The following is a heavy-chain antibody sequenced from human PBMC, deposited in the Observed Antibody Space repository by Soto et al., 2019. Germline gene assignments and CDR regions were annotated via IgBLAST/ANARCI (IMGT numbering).Heavy chain of an antibody. J-gene: IGHJ6*03. V-gene: IGHV4-59*08. CDR2: THYSGGA. D-gene: IGHD2-8*01. CDR1: GGSFSDYY. Sequence: QVQLHESGPGLVKPSETLSLTCTVSGGSFSDYYWSWIRQPPGKGLEWVGYTHYSGGASYSPSLKSRVIMSVATSKRQISLRLNSVTAADTAVYYCASGRPSTDCSSGVCYPVAGYFYMDVWGKGTEVSVSS. CDR3: ASGRPSTDCSSGVCYPVAGYFYMDV.